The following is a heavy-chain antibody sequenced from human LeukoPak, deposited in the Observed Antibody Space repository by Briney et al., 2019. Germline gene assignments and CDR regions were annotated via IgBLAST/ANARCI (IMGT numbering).Heavy chain of an antibody. CDR2: INDDSSDI. CDR3: ARDTFQPGLIDS. CDR1: GLTFSLYA. D-gene: IGHD2-2*01. V-gene: IGHV3-21*05. J-gene: IGHJ4*02. Sequence: GGSLRLSCAASGLTFSLYAMNWVRQAPGKGLEWVSYINDDSSDIHYAGSVRGRYTISRDDDRKTLYLQLSSLRVEDTAVYYCARDTFQPGLIDSWGQGTLVTVSS.